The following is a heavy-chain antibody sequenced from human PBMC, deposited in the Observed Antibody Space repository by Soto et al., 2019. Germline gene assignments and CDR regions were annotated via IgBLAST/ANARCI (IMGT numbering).Heavy chain of an antibody. J-gene: IGHJ3*02. CDR3: TRVDDGWDGIDN. CDR1: DYTFTSYG. V-gene: IGHV1-18*01. D-gene: IGHD6-19*01. Sequence: GASVKVSCQASDYTFTSYGMSCVRQAPGQGLEWKGWISTYSGNTNYAQKLKGRVTITTDTSTSTAYQELRSLRTDDTNMNYNTRVDDGWDGIDNWGQGTIVTVSS. CDR2: ISTYSGNT.